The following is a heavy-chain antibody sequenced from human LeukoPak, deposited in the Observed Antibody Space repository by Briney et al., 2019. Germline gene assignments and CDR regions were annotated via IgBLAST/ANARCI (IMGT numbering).Heavy chain of an antibody. J-gene: IGHJ4*02. CDR1: GFSLSSSGVG. V-gene: IGHV4-31*03. CDR3: ARAVYDYIWGSYRFDY. CDR2: IYYSGST. Sequence: SGPTLVKPTQTLTLTCTFSGFSLSSSGVGVGWIRQPPGKGLEWIGFIYYSGSTYYNPSLKSRVTFSVDTSKKQFSLKLSSVNAADTAVYYCARAVYDYIWGSYRFDYWGQGTLVTVSS. D-gene: IGHD3-16*02.